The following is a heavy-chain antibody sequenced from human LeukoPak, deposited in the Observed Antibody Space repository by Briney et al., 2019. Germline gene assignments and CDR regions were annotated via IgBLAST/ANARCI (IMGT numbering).Heavy chain of an antibody. CDR3: ARGGYSYGYPY. D-gene: IGHD5-18*01. V-gene: IGHV3-74*01. CDR2: INSDGSST. Sequence: QTGGSLRLSCAASGFTFSSYWMHWVRQAPGKGLVWVSRINSDGSSTSYADSVKGRFTISRDNAKNTLYLQMNSLRAEDTAVYYCARGGYSYGYPYWGQGTLVTVSS. CDR1: GFTFSSYW. J-gene: IGHJ4*02.